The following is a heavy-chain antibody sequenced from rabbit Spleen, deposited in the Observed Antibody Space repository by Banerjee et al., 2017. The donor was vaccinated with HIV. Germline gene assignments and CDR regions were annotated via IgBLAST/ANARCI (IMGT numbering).Heavy chain of an antibody. CDR1: GFTLSTYW. CDR2: ISTGGST. CDR3: VREGDWSFNL. V-gene: IGHV1S53*01. D-gene: IGHD4-2*01. J-gene: IGHJ4*01. Sequence: QEQLEESGGGLVTPGGTLTLTCKASGFTLSTYWMGWVRQAPGKGLEWIGTISTGGSTYYASWAKGRFTISRSTSLNTVTLQMTSLTAADTATYFCVREGDWSFNLWGPGTLVTVS.